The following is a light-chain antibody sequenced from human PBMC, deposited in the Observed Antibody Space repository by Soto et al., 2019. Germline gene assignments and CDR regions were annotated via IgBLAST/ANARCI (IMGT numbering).Light chain of an antibody. V-gene: IGLV2-8*01. Sequence: SVLTQPRSASGSPGQSVTISCPGTSSDVGGYNYVSWYQQHPGKAPKLMIYEVSKRPSGVPDRFSGSKSGNTASLTVSGLQAEDEADYYCSSYAGSNNYVFGTGTKVTVL. CDR2: EVS. CDR3: SSYAGSNNYV. J-gene: IGLJ1*01. CDR1: SSDVGGYNY.